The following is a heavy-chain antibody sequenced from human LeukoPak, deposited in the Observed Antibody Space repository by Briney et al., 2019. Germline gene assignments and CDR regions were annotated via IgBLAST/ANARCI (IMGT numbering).Heavy chain of an antibody. CDR1: GGSIISYY. D-gene: IGHD2-15*01. J-gene: IGHJ4*02. CDR3: ARAAYCSGGSCYPFNGNYFDY. V-gene: IGHV4-59*01. CDR2: SYYSGST. Sequence: SETLSLTCTVSGGSIISYYWSWIRQPPGKGLEWIGYSYYSGSTNYNPSLKSRVTISVDTSKNQFSLKLSSVTAADTAVYYCARAAYCSGGSCYPFNGNYFDYWGQGTLVTVSS.